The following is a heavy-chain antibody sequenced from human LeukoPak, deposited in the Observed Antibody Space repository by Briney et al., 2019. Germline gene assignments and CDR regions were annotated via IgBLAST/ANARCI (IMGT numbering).Heavy chain of an antibody. CDR1: GFTFSSYS. D-gene: IGHD3-3*01. Sequence: GGSLRLSCAASGFTFSSYSMNWVRQAPGKGLEWVSSISSSSSYIYYADSVKGRFTISRDNAKNSLYLQMNSLRAEDTAVYYCARDGYDFWSGYWYYYMDVWGKGTTVTVPS. J-gene: IGHJ6*03. CDR3: ARDGYDFWSGYWYYYMDV. CDR2: ISSSSSYI. V-gene: IGHV3-21*01.